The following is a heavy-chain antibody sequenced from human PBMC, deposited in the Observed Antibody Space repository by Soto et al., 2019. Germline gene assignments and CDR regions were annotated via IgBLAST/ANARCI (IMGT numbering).Heavy chain of an antibody. CDR1: GFTFSSYD. D-gene: IGHD6-6*01. J-gene: IGHJ3*02. Sequence: EVQLVESGGGLVQPGGSLRLSCAASGFTFSSYDMHWVRQATGKGLEWVSAIGTAGDTYYPGSVKGRFTISRENAKNSLYFQMNSLRAEDTAVYYCARGPHSNSGGDDAFDIWGQGTTVTVSS. CDR2: IGTAGDT. CDR3: ARGPHSNSGGDDAFDI. V-gene: IGHV3-13*01.